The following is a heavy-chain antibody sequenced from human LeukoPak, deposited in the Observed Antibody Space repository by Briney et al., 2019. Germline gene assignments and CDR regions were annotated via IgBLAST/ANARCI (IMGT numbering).Heavy chain of an antibody. CDR3: ARFYDSGYFDY. J-gene: IGHJ4*02. CDR2: IIPIFGTA. CDR1: GGTFSSYA. V-gene: IGHV1-69*05. D-gene: IGHD3-22*01. Sequence: GASVKVSCKASGGTFSSYAINWVRQAPGQGLEWMGGIIPIFGTANYAQKFQGRVTITTDESTSTAYMELSSLRSEDTAVYYCARFYDSGYFDYWGQGTLVTVSS.